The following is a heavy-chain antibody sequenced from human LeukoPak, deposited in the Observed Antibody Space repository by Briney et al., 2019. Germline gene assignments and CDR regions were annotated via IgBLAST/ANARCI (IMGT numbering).Heavy chain of an antibody. D-gene: IGHD6-25*01. CDR3: ARAPLIAAVDY. CDR2: INTSVGST. V-gene: IGHV1-46*01. CDR1: GYTFTDYY. Sequence: ASVKVSCKASGYTFTDYYMHWVRQAPGQGLEWMGLINTSVGSTSYAQKFQGRVTMTRNTSIGTAYMELSSLRSEDTAVYYCARAPLIAAVDYWGQGTLVTVSS. J-gene: IGHJ4*02.